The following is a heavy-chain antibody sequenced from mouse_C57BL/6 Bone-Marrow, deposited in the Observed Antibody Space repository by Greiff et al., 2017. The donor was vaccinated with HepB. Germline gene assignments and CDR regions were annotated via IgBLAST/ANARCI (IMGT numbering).Heavy chain of an antibody. V-gene: IGHV5-9-1*02. CDR3: TRDLQAWFAY. Sequence: EVKLVESGEGLVKPGGSLKLSCAASGFTFSSYAMSWVRQTPEKRLEWVAYISSGGDYIYYADTVKGRFTISRDNARNTLYLQMSSLKSEDTAMYYCTRDLQAWFAYWGQGTLVTVSA. CDR1: GFTFSSYA. CDR2: ISSGGDYI. J-gene: IGHJ3*01.